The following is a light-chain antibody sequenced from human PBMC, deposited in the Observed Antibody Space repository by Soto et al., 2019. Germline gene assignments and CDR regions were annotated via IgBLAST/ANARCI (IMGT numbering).Light chain of an antibody. Sequence: EIVLTQSPGTLFLFPGERATLSCRATQSVSSNYLAWYQQKPGQAPRLLIYVASSRATGVPDRFSGSGSGTDFTLTISRLEPEDFAVYYCQHYGTSPWTFGRGTKVEIK. CDR1: QSVSSNY. J-gene: IGKJ1*01. V-gene: IGKV3-20*01. CDR3: QHYGTSPWT. CDR2: VAS.